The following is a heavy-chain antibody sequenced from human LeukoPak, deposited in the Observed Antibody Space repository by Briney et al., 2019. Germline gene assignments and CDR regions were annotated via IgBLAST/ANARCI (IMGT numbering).Heavy chain of an antibody. D-gene: IGHD6-6*01. J-gene: IGHJ6*03. CDR2: IKQDGSEK. V-gene: IGHV3-7*01. CDR1: GFTFSSYW. CDR3: ARATYSSSSINYYYYYYMDV. Sequence: GGSLRLSCAASGFTFSSYWMSWVRQAPGKGLEWVANIKQDGSEKSYVDSVKGRFTISRDNAKNSLYLQMNSLRAEDTAVYYCARATYSSSSINYYYYYYMDVWGKGTTVTVSS.